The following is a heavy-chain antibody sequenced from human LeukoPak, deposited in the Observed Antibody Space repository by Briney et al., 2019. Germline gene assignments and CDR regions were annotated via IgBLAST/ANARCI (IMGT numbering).Heavy chain of an antibody. CDR3: ARQRGYCSGGSCYRTPHFDY. D-gene: IGHD2-15*01. V-gene: IGHV3-30*03. CDR1: GFSFSRND. CDR2: ISYDGNNK. Sequence: GGSLRLSCAASGFSFSRNDMHWVRQAPGKGLEWVAVISYDGNNKYYADSVRGRFTISRDNSKNTLYLEMNSLRAEDTAVYYCARQRGYCSGGSCYRTPHFDYWGQGTLVTVSS. J-gene: IGHJ4*02.